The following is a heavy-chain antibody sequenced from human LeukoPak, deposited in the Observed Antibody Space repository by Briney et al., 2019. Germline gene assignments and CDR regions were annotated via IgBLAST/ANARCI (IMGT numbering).Heavy chain of an antibody. CDR2: INHSGST. CDR1: GGSFSGYY. J-gene: IGHJ4*02. Sequence: PSETLSLTCAVYGGSFSGYYWSWIRQLPGKGLEWIGEINHSGSTNYNPSLKSRVTISVDTSKNQFSLKLSSVTAADTAVYYCARVPFLSDSFDYWGQGTLVTVSS. CDR3: ARVPFLSDSFDY. D-gene: IGHD3/OR15-3a*01. V-gene: IGHV4-34*01.